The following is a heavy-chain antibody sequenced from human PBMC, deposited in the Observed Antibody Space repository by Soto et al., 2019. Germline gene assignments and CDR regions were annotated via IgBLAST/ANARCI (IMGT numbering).Heavy chain of an antibody. CDR2: INHSGST. CDR1: GGSFSGYY. D-gene: IGHD5-12*01. J-gene: IGHJ4*02. Sequence: SETLSLTCAVYGGSFSGYYWSWIRQPPGKGLEWIGEINHSGSTNYNPSLKSRVTISVDTSKNQFSLKLSSVTAADTAVYYCARGGPPWLQFYYFDYWGQGTLVTVSS. V-gene: IGHV4-34*01. CDR3: ARGGPPWLQFYYFDY.